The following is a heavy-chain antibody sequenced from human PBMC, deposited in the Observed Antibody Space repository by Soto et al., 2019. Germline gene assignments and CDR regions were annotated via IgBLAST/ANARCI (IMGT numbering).Heavy chain of an antibody. Sequence: PSGTLSLTCAVYGGSFSCYYWSWIRQPPGKGLEWIGEINHSGSTNYNPSLKSRVTISVDTSKNQFSLKLSSVTAADTAVYYCARVWYYYYGMDVWGQGTTVTSP. CDR1: GGSFSCYY. J-gene: IGHJ6*02. CDR2: INHSGST. CDR3: ARVWYYYYGMDV. V-gene: IGHV4-34*01.